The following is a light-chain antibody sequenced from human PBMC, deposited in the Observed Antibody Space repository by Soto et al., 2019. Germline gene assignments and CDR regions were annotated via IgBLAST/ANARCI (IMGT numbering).Light chain of an antibody. V-gene: IGKV1-39*01. CDR3: QQYEISPPIT. CDR2: AAS. CDR1: QSISSY. Sequence: DIQMTQSPSSLSASVGDRVTITCRASQSISSYLNWYQRKPGKAPKLLIYAASRLQSGVPSRFSGSGSGADFTLTITRLEPEDFAMYYCQQYEISPPITFGQGTRLEIK. J-gene: IGKJ5*01.